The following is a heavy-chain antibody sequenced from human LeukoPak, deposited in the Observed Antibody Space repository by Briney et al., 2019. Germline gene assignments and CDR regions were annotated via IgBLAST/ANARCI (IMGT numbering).Heavy chain of an antibody. CDR3: ARGYDSSAYYPFNY. V-gene: IGHV4-59*11. Sequence: SETLSLTCVVSGGSLSTHHWSWIRQSPGRGLEWIGYISDSGSTNYNPSLKSRVTRSVDTSKNQFSLMLSSVTAADTAVYYCARGYDSSAYYPFNYWGQGTLVTVSS. CDR2: ISDSGST. CDR1: GGSLSTHH. D-gene: IGHD3-22*01. J-gene: IGHJ4*02.